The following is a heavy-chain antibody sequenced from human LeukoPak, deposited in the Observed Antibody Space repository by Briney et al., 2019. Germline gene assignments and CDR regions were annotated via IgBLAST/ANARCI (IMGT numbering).Heavy chain of an antibody. Sequence: PGGSLRLSCVASGFTFSSSAMNWVRQAPGKGLEWVAVISYDGSNKYYADSVKGRFTISRDNSKNTLYLQMNSLRAEDTAVYYCARDGFDWRLGYWGQGTLVTVSS. CDR1: GFTFSSSA. J-gene: IGHJ4*02. D-gene: IGHD3-9*01. CDR2: ISYDGSNK. V-gene: IGHV3-30-3*01. CDR3: ARDGFDWRLGY.